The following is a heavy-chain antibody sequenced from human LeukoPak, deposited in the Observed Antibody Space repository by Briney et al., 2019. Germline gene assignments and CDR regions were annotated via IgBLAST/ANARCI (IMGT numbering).Heavy chain of an antibody. D-gene: IGHD4-23*01. CDR3: ARLGNPPVNFDY. CDR2: INHSGST. V-gene: IGHV4-34*01. Sequence: SETLSLTCAVYGGPFSGYYWSWIRQPPGKGLEWIGEINHSGSTNYNPSLKSRVTISVDTSKNQFSLKLSSVTAADTAVYYCARLGNPPVNFDYWGQGALVTVSS. CDR1: GGPFSGYY. J-gene: IGHJ4*02.